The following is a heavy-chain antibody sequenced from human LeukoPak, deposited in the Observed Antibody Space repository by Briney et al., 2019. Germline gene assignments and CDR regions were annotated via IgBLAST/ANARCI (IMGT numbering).Heavy chain of an antibody. CDR1: GYTFNRYG. D-gene: IGHD6-19*01. V-gene: IGHV1-18*01. CDR2: ISAYNGDT. Sequence: ASVKVSCKASGYTFNRYGITWVRQAPGQGLEWMGWISAYNGDTKYAQKLQGRVTLTTDTSTSTAYMELRSLRSDDTAVYYCARDPSNSRGWLIYFDYWGQGTLVTVSS. CDR3: ARDPSNSRGWLIYFDY. J-gene: IGHJ4*02.